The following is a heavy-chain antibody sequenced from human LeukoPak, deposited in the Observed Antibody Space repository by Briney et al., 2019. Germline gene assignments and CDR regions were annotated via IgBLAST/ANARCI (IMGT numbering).Heavy chain of an antibody. CDR3: ARGLVAAAPYSFYYYYYMDV. Sequence: ASVKVSCKASGYTFTSYDINWVRQATGQGLEWMGWMNPNSGNTGYAQKFQGRVTITRNTSISTAYMELSSLRSEDTAVYYCARGLVAAAPYSFYYYYYMDVWGKGTTVTVSS. V-gene: IGHV1-8*03. J-gene: IGHJ6*03. CDR2: MNPNSGNT. D-gene: IGHD6-13*01. CDR1: GYTFTSYD.